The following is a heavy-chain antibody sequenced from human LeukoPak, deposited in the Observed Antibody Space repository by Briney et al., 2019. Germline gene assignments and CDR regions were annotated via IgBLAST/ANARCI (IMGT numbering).Heavy chain of an antibody. CDR3: ARESTSCYAGICAWADQYYYYGMDV. CDR1: AGSISGYY. D-gene: IGHD2-2*01. V-gene: IGHV4-4*07. CDR2: IYSTGST. Sequence: SETLSLTCTVSAGSISGYYWSWIRQPAGKALEWIGRIYSTGSTNYNPSPKSRVTMSVDTSKNQFSLKLSSVTAADTAVYYCARESTSCYAGICAWADQYYYYGMDVWGQGTTVTVSS. J-gene: IGHJ6*02.